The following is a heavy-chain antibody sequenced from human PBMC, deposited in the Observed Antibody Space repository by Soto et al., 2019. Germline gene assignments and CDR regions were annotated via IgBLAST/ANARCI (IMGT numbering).Heavy chain of an antibody. J-gene: IGHJ4*02. D-gene: IGHD2-21*02. Sequence: SETLSLTCTVSGGSISSYYWSWIRQPPGKGLEWIGYIYYSGSTNYNPSLKSRVTISVDTSKNQFSLKLSSVTAADTAVYYCARVSRSYCGGDCYSRSFDYWGQGTLVTVSS. V-gene: IGHV4-59*01. CDR1: GGSISSYY. CDR2: IYYSGST. CDR3: ARVSRSYCGGDCYSRSFDY.